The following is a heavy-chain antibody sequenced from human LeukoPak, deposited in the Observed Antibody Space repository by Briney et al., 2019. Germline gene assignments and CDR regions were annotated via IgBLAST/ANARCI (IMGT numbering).Heavy chain of an antibody. CDR2: IYHSGST. V-gene: IGHV4-38-2*01. CDR1: GYSISSGYY. D-gene: IGHD2-15*01. CDR3: ARSYCSGGSCYYFDY. Sequence: SETLSLTCAVSGYSISSGYYWGWIRQPPGKGLEWIGSIYHSGSTYYNPSLKSRVTISVDMSKNQFSLKLSSVTAADTAVYYCARSYCSGGSCYYFDYWGQGTLVTVSS. J-gene: IGHJ4*02.